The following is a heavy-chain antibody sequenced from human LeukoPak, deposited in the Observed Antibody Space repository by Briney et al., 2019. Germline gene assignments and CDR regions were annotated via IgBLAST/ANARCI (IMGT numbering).Heavy chain of an antibody. J-gene: IGHJ6*02. D-gene: IGHD3-3*01. CDR2: IYYSGST. CDR1: GGSISSYY. V-gene: IGHV4-59*01. CDR3: ARVPYYDFWSGYWIMDV. Sequence: SETLSLTCTVSGGSISSYYWSWIRQPPGKGLEWIGYIYYSGSTNYNPSLKSRVTISVDTSKNQFSLKLSSVTAADTAVYYCARVPYYDFWSGYWIMDVWGQGTTVTVSS.